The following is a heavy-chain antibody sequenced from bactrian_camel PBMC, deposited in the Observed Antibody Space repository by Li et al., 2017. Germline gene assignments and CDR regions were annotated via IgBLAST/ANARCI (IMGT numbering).Heavy chain of an antibody. CDR1: GFTFSSNA. J-gene: IGHJ4*01. Sequence: DVQLVESGGGSVQPGGSLRLSCAASGFTFSSNAMSWVRQAPGKGLEWVSAINSGGGSTYYEDYVKGRFTISKDNAKNTLYLQMNSLKPEDTAVYYCAADPSRELWVGYPPYKYWGQGTQVTVS. CDR2: INSGGGST. V-gene: IGHV3S31*01. CDR3: AADPSRELWVGYPPYKY. D-gene: IGHD5*01.